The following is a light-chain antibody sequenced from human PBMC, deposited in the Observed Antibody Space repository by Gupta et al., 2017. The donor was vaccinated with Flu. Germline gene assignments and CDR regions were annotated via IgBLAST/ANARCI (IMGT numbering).Light chain of an antibody. V-gene: IGKV3-20*01. J-gene: IGKJ1*01. CDR3: QQYGTSPPT. CDR1: QSVSSIY. CDR2: DAS. Sequence: EIVLTQSPGTLSLSPGERATLSCRASQSVSSIYLAWFQQKPGQAPRLLIYDASSRATGIPDRFSGSGSGTDFTLTISRLEPEDFAVYYCQQYGTSPPTFGQGTKVEIK.